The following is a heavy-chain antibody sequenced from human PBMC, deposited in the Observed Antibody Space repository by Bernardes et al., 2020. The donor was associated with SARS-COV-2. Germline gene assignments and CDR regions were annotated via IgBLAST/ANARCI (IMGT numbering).Heavy chain of an antibody. CDR3: ALPPSNYDRYGMDV. D-gene: IGHD3-22*01. Sequence: ASVKVSCKASGYTFTGYYIHWVRQAPGQGLEWMGWINPNSGGTIYAQKFQGRVTMTRDTSINTAYMELSRLRSDDTAMYYCALPPSNYDRYGMDVWGQGTTVTVSS. CDR1: GYTFTGYY. CDR2: INPNSGGT. J-gene: IGHJ6*02. V-gene: IGHV1-2*02.